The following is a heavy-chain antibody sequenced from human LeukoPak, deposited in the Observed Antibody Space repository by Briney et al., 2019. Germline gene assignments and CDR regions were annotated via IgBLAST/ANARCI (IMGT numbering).Heavy chain of an antibody. V-gene: IGHV3-21*01. Sequence: PGGSLTLSCAASGFTVSSNYMSWVRQAPGQGLEWVSSISTSSSYIYYADSVKGRFTISRDNAKKSLYLQMNSLRAEDTAVYYCARGTLHIPGQHGAFDYWGQGTLVIVSS. J-gene: IGHJ4*02. D-gene: IGHD2-21*01. CDR1: GFTVSSNY. CDR2: ISTSSSYI. CDR3: ARGTLHIPGQHGAFDY.